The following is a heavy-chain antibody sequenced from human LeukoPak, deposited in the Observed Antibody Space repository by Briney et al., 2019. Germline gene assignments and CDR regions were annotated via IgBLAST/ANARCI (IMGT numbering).Heavy chain of an antibody. V-gene: IGHV4-39*07. CDR1: GGSISSGSYY. Sequence: SETLSLTCAVSGGSISSGSYYWGWIRQPPGEGLEWIGSIYYSGSTYYNPSLKSRVTISVDTSKNQFSLKLSSVTAADTAVYYCARADSSGYYKHAFDIWGQGTMVTVSS. CDR2: IYYSGST. CDR3: ARADSSGYYKHAFDI. D-gene: IGHD3-22*01. J-gene: IGHJ3*02.